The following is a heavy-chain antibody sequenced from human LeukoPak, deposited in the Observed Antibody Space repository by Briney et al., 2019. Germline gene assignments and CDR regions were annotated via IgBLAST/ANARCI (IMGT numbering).Heavy chain of an antibody. CDR1: GFTFSSYA. V-gene: IGHV3-23*01. D-gene: IGHD3-10*01. Sequence: GGSLRLSCAASGFTFSSYAMSWVRQDPGKGLEWVSAISGSGGSTYYADSVKGRFTISRDNSKNTLYLQMNSLRGEDTAIYYCARAAYYGSGSYYLYYYYDMDVWGQGTTVTVSS. J-gene: IGHJ6*02. CDR3: ARAAYYGSGSYYLYYYYDMDV. CDR2: ISGSGGST.